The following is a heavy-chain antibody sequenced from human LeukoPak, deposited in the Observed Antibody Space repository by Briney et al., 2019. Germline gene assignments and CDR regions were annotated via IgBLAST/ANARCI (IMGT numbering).Heavy chain of an antibody. Sequence: WGSLRLSCAASGFTFSTYTIHWVRQAPGKGLEWVAVISYDGINKNSADSVKGRFTISRDNSKNTVSLQMDSLRTEDTAVYYCARDAVQVWLYVGTYDIWGQGTMVTVSS. CDR3: ARDAVQVWLYVGTYDI. V-gene: IGHV3-30*04. D-gene: IGHD3-22*01. CDR1: GFTFSTYT. J-gene: IGHJ3*02. CDR2: ISYDGINK.